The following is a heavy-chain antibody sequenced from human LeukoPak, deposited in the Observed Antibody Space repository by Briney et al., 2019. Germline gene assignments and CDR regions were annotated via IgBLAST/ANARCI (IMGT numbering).Heavy chain of an antibody. CDR3: AKDRDEDIAAPEFDY. CDR2: IWYDGSNK. J-gene: IGHJ4*02. Sequence: GGSLRLSCAASGFTFSSYGMHWVRQAPGKGLEWVAVIWYDGSNKYYADSVKGRFTISRDNSKNTLYLQMNSLRAEDTAVYYCAKDRDEDIAAPEFDYWGQGTLVTVSS. CDR1: GFTFSSYG. D-gene: IGHD6-13*01. V-gene: IGHV3-33*06.